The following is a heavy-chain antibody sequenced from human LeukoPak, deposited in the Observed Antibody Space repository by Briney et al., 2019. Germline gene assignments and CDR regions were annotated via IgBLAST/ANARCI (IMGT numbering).Heavy chain of an antibody. J-gene: IGHJ4*02. CDR2: INSDGSRT. CDR3: AKAELGVDTFFDY. V-gene: IGHV3-74*01. D-gene: IGHD3-3*01. CDR1: GFTFSNSW. Sequence: PGGSLRLSCAASGFTFSNSWMHWVRQAPGKGLVWVSRINSDGSRTNYADSVKGRFTISRDNSKRTLFLQMNSLRAEDTAFYYCAKAELGVDTFFDYWGQGTLVTVST.